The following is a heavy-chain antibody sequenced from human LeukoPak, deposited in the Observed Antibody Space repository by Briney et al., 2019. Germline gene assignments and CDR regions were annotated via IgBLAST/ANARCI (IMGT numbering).Heavy chain of an antibody. J-gene: IGHJ4*02. CDR1: GYTFTGYY. CDR3: ARGRRDSNNWYGKDCFDY. D-gene: IGHD1-20*01. V-gene: IGHV1-2*02. CDR2: INPNSGGT. Sequence: ASVKVSCKASGYTFTGYYMHWVRQAPGQGLEWMGWINPNSGGTNYAQKFQGRVTMATDTSTSTAYMELRSLRSDDTAVYYCARGRRDSNNWYGKDCFDYWGQGTVVTVSS.